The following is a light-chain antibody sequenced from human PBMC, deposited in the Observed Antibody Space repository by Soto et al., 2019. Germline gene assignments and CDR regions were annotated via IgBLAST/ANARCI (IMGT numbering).Light chain of an antibody. CDR2: RNN. CDR1: SSNIESNY. V-gene: IGLV1-47*01. CDR3: AAWDDSLGSVV. Sequence: QSVLIQPPSASGTPGQRVTISCSGSSSNIESNYVYWYQQLPGTAPKLLIYRNNQRPSGVPDRFSGSKSGTSASLAISGLRSEDEADYYCAAWDDSLGSVVFGGGTKLTVL. J-gene: IGLJ2*01.